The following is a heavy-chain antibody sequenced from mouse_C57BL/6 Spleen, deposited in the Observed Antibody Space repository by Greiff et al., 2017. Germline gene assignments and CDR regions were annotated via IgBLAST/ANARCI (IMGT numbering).Heavy chain of an antibody. CDR1: GYSFTGYY. Sequence: VQLQQSGPELVKPGASVKISCKASGYSFTGYYMNWVKQSPEKSLEWIGEINPSTGGTTYNQKFKAKATLTVDKSSSPAYMQLKSLTSEDSAVYYCARNYGYFDYWGQGTTLTVSS. CDR2: INPSTGGT. V-gene: IGHV1-42*01. D-gene: IGHD1-1*01. J-gene: IGHJ2*01. CDR3: ARNYGYFDY.